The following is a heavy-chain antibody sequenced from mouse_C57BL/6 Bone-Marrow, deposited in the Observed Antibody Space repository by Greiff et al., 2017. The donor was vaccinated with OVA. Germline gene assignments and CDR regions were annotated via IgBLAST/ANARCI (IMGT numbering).Heavy chain of an antibody. CDR1: GYSITSGYS. Sequence: EVQLQESGPGLVKPSQSLSLTCSVTGYSITSGYSWNWIRQFPGNKLEWMGYISYDGSNNYNPSLKNRISITRDTSKNQFFLKLNSVTTEDTATYYCARRADYDGFAYWGQGTLVTVSA. CDR2: ISYDGSN. D-gene: IGHD2-4*01. CDR3: ARRADYDGFAY. V-gene: IGHV3-6*01. J-gene: IGHJ3*01.